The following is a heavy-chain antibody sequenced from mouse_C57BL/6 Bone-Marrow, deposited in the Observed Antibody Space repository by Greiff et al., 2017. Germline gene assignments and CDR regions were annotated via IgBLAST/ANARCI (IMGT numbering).Heavy chain of an antibody. CDR1: GYAFSSSW. Sequence: VQLQQSGPELVKPGASVKISCKASGYAFSSSWMNWVKQRPGKGLEWIGRIYPGDGDTNYNGKFKGKATLTADKSSSTAYMQLSSLTSEDSAVYFCARFTAVVKSYYAMDYWGQGTSVTVSS. V-gene: IGHV1-82*01. CDR2: IYPGDGDT. CDR3: ARFTAVVKSYYAMDY. D-gene: IGHD1-1*01. J-gene: IGHJ4*01.